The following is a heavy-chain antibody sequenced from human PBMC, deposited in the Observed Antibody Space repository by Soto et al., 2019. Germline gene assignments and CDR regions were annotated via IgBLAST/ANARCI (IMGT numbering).Heavy chain of an antibody. CDR1: GDTFKNSV. CDR2: TIPLFGTT. V-gene: IGHV1-69*01. CDR3: VAELDFGKLSVV. J-gene: IGHJ6*02. Sequence: QVQLVQSGVEVKKPGSSVSVSCKASGDTFKNSVISWVRQAPGQGLEWMGGTIPLFGTTDYAQKFQGRLTITTDESTTTAYMEVSRLTSEDTAFYYCVAELDFGKLSVVWGQGTTVIVSS. D-gene: IGHD3-10*01.